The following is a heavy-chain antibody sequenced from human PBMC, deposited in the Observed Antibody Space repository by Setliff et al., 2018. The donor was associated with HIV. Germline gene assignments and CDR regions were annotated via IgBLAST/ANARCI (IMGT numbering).Heavy chain of an antibody. D-gene: IGHD6-19*01. V-gene: IGHV4-59*08. Sequence: SETLSLTCSVSGGPISSYYWSWIRQPPGKGLEWIGYIYYSGRTNYNPSLKSRVTIAVDTARNQFSLKLSSVTAADTAVYYCASQPAYSTDWYPPGYFDFWGQGTLVTVSS. CDR3: ASQPAYSTDWYPPGYFDF. CDR2: IYYSGRT. CDR1: GGPISSYY. J-gene: IGHJ4*02.